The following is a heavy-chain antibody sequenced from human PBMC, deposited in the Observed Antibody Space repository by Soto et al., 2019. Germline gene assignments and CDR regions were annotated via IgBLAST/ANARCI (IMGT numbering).Heavy chain of an antibody. CDR2: IIPIFGTA. Sequence: GASVKVSCKASGGTFSSYAITWVRQAPGQGLEWMGGIIPIFGTANYAQKLQGRVTITADESTAYMELRSLRSEDTAVCYCARGGENYGGVSHAFDIWGQGTMVTVS. D-gene: IGHD4-17*01. CDR1: GGTFSSYA. V-gene: IGHV1-69*13. CDR3: ARGGENYGGVSHAFDI. J-gene: IGHJ3*02.